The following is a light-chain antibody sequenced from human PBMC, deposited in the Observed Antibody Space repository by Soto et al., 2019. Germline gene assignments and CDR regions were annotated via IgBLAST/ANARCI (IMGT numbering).Light chain of an antibody. Sequence: QSVLTQPPSASGTPGQRVTISCSGSNTNIGSNYVYWYQQLPGTAPKLLIYRNTQRPSGVPDRFSGSKSGTSASLAISGLRSEDDAYYYCAAWDNSPNEVLGGGTELTVL. CDR3: AAWDNSPNEV. J-gene: IGLJ2*01. CDR2: RNT. V-gene: IGLV1-47*01. CDR1: NTNIGSNY.